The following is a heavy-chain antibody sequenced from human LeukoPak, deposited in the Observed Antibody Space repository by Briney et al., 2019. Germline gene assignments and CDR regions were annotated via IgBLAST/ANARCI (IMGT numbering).Heavy chain of an antibody. D-gene: IGHD3-22*01. CDR3: ARVSYYYDGSGYYSRRLGAFDI. J-gene: IGHJ3*02. CDR2: IYYSGST. CDR1: GGSISSYY. Sequence: SETLSLTCTVSGGSISSYYWSWIRQPPGKGLEWIGYIYYSGSTNYNPSLKSRVTISVDTSKNQFSLKLSSVTAADTAVYYCARVSYYYDGSGYYSRRLGAFDIWGQGTMVTVSS. V-gene: IGHV4-59*01.